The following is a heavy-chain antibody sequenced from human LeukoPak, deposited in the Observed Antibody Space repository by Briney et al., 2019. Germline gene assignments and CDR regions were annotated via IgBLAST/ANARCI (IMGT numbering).Heavy chain of an antibody. CDR1: GFTFSSYA. V-gene: IGHV3-23*01. D-gene: IGHD3-10*01. CDR3: AKASTFGELNRPFDY. J-gene: IGHJ4*02. CDR2: ISGGGGTT. Sequence: GGSLRLSCAASGFTFSSYAMSWVRQAPGKGLEWVSTISGGGGTTYYSDSVKGRFTISRDNSKNTLFLQMNSLRAEDTAIYYCAKASTFGELNRPFDYWGQGTLVTVSS.